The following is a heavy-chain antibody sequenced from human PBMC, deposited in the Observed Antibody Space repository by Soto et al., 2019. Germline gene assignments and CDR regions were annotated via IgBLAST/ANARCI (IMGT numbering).Heavy chain of an antibody. J-gene: IGHJ4*02. CDR1: GYVFTSYT. V-gene: IGHV1-3*01. CDR3: ARDTGSGLRVEPGIFEY. Sequence: QVQLVQSGAEVKKPGASVKVSCNPSGYVFTSYTMHWVRQAPGQGLEWMGWINADNGDSKYSQKFQGRVTITRDTFASRAYMELSSLRSEDTAVYYCARDTGSGLRVEPGIFEYWGQGTLVTVSS. D-gene: IGHD6-13*01. CDR2: INADNGDS.